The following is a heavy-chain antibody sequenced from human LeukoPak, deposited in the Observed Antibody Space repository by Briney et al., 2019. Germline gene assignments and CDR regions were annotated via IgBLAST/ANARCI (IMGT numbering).Heavy chain of an antibody. CDR1: GFTFSDYY. CDR3: ARDGRTAMENAFEI. V-gene: IGHV3-11*01. D-gene: IGHD5-18*01. Sequence: GGTLRLSCAASGFTFSDYYMSWIRQAPGKGLEWVSYICSSGSTIYYAHSVKGRFTSSRDNAKNPLYLQMNSLRAEDTAVYYCARDGRTAMENAFEIWGQGTMVTVSS. CDR2: ICSSGSTI. J-gene: IGHJ3*02.